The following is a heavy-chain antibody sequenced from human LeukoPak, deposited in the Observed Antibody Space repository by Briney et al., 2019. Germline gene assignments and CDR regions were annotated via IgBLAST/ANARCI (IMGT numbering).Heavy chain of an antibody. D-gene: IGHD2-15*01. CDR3: AKVVAPGGNVDSYGMDV. CDR2: IWYDGSNK. Sequence: PGGSLRLSCVASGFSLSSYGMHWVRQAPGKGLEWVAVIWYDGSNKNHADSVKGRFTISRDNSKNTLYLQMNSLRAEDTAVYYCAKVVAPGGNVDSYGMDVWGQGTTVTVSS. V-gene: IGHV3-33*06. J-gene: IGHJ6*02. CDR1: GFSLSSYG.